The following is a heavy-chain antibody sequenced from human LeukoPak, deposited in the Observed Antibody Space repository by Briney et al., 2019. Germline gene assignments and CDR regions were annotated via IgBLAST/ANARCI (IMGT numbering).Heavy chain of an antibody. CDR3: ARGVAAAGTDY. V-gene: IGHV4-59*01. Sequence: SETLSLTCTVSGGSISSYYWSWIRQPPGKGLEWIGYIYYSGSTNYNPSLKSRVTISVDTSKNQFSLKLSSVTAADTAVYYCARGVAAAGTDYWGQGTLVTVSS. D-gene: IGHD6-13*01. J-gene: IGHJ4*02. CDR2: IYYSGST. CDR1: GGSISSYY.